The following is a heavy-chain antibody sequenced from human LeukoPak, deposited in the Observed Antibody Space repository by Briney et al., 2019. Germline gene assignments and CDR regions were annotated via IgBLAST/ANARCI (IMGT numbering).Heavy chain of an antibody. CDR3: ARKVPNDSSGYYYRGQFDP. CDR2: VNPRSGDA. J-gene: IGHJ5*02. CDR1: GYTFISYN. Sequence: GASVRVSCKASGYTFISYNINWLRQATGQGLEWMGWVNPRSGDAGYLQKFQGRLTITRDSSIDTAYMDLSGLRSEDTAVYYCARKVPNDSSGYYYRGQFDPWGQGTLVTVSS. D-gene: IGHD3-22*01. V-gene: IGHV1-8*03.